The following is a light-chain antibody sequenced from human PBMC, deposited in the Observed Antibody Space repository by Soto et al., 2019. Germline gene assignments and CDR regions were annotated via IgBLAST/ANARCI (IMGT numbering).Light chain of an antibody. J-gene: IGKJ2*01. Sequence: AMTQSPASLTLSLGERATMNCRTSQSVLYISNRKNYFAWYQQKPGQSPKVLIYWASTRASGVPDRFNGSGSETDFTLTISGLQPEDVAVYYCLQYHTSPYTFGQGTQLKIK. CDR3: LQYHTSPYT. CDR1: QSVLYISNRKNY. CDR2: WAS. V-gene: IGKV4-1*01.